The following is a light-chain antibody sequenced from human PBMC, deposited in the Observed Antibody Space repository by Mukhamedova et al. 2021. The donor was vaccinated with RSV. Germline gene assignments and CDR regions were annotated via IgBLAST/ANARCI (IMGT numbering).Light chain of an antibody. V-gene: IGKV3-20*01. Sequence: VSSSYLAWYQQKPGQAPRLLIYGASSRATGIPDRFSGSGSGTDFTLTISRLEPEDFAVYYCQQYGSSPLTFGGGTKVEIK. CDR3: QQYGSSPLT. J-gene: IGKJ4*01. CDR1: VSSSY. CDR2: GAS.